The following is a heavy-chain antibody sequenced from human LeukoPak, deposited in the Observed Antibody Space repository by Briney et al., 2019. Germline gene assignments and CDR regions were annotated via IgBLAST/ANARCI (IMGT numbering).Heavy chain of an antibody. D-gene: IGHD6-19*01. CDR2: IKQDGSEK. CDR3: ARNRYSSGWYLDAFDI. Sequence: GSLRLSCAASGFTFSSYWMSWVRQAPGKGLEWVANIKQDGSEKYYVDSVKGRFTISRDNAKNSLYLQMNSLRAEDTAVYYCARNRYSSGWYLDAFDIWGQGTMVTVSS. J-gene: IGHJ3*02. CDR1: GFTFSSYW. V-gene: IGHV3-7*01.